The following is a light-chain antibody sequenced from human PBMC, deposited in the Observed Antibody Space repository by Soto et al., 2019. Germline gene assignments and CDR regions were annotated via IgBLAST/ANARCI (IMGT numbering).Light chain of an antibody. CDR2: GAS. Sequence: VVFTQSPCTLSLSPGERTTLSCRASQSISRYLAWYQQKPGQGPRLLIYGASSRATGTPDRFSGSGSGTDFTLTISRLEPEDFAVYYCQQYGSSPLWTFGQGTKVDIK. J-gene: IGKJ1*01. CDR1: QSISRY. CDR3: QQYGSSPLWT. V-gene: IGKV3-20*01.